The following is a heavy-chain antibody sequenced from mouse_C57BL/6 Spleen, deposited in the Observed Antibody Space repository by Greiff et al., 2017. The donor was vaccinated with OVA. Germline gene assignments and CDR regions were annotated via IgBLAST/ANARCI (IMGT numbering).Heavy chain of an antibody. J-gene: IGHJ3*01. V-gene: IGHV1-15*01. CDR3: TREGDYGNRFAY. Sequence: QVQLQQSGAELVRPGASVTLSCKASGYTFTDYEMHWVKQTPVHGLEWIGAIDPETGGTASNQKFKGKAILTADKSSSTAYMELRSLTSEDSAVYYCTREGDYGNRFAYWGQGTLVTVSA. D-gene: IGHD2-1*01. CDR1: GYTFTDYE. CDR2: IDPETGGT.